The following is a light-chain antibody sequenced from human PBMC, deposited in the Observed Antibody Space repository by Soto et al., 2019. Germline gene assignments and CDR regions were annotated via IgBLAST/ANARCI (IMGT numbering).Light chain of an antibody. J-gene: IGKJ5*01. V-gene: IGKV3D-20*02. CDR3: QQRSNWPPIT. CDR1: QSVSSSY. Sequence: EIVMMQSPATLSVPPGERATLSCRASQSVSSSYLAWYQQKPGQAPRLLIYDASTRATGIPARFSGSGSGTDFTLTISSLEPADFAVYYCQQRSNWPPITFGQGTRLEIK. CDR2: DAS.